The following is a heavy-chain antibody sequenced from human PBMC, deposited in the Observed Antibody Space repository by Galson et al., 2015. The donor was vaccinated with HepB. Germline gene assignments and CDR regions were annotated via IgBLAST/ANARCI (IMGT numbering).Heavy chain of an antibody. D-gene: IGHD3-22*01. J-gene: IGHJ4*02. V-gene: IGHV3-21*01. Sequence: SLRHPRAASGITLNTYSINCVRQAPGKGLEWVSSISGTRSYIYYADSVKGRFTISRDNAKNSLYLQMNSLRAEDTAVYYCARAYYFDTSGYYYWGQGTLVTVSS. CDR1: GITLNTYS. CDR2: ISGTRSYI. CDR3: ARAYYFDTSGYYY.